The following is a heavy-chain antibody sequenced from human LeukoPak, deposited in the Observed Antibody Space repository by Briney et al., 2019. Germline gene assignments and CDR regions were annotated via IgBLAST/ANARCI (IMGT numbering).Heavy chain of an antibody. D-gene: IGHD3-10*01. CDR3: ARAHYSYGSGFPYYGMDV. Sequence: ASVKASCTASGYTFTRYSMHWVRQAPGHGRGCMGWINPNSGGTNYAQKTHGRVTMTRDTTISTAYMELSRLRSDDTAVYYGARAHYSYGSGFPYYGMDVWGQGTTVTVSS. V-gene: IGHV1-2*02. CDR2: INPNSGGT. CDR1: GYTFTRYS. J-gene: IGHJ6*02.